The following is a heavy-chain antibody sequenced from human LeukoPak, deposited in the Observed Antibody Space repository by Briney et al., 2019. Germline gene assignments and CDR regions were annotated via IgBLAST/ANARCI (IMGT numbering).Heavy chain of an antibody. D-gene: IGHD6-19*01. CDR3: AKAGSGWYAPY. J-gene: IGHJ4*02. Sequence: GGSLRLSCAASGFTFSSYAMHWVRQAPGKGLEYVSAISSNGGSTYYANSVKGRFTISRDNSKNTVDLQMDSLRAEDTAVYYCAKAGSGWYAPYWGQGTLVTVS. CDR2: ISSNGGST. CDR1: GFTFSSYA. V-gene: IGHV3-64*01.